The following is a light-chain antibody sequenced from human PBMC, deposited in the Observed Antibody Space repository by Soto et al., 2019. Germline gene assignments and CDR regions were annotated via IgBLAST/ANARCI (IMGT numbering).Light chain of an antibody. CDR2: GAS. V-gene: IGKV3-15*01. Sequence: EIVMTQSPATLSVSPGERATLSCRASHSISSNLAWYQQNPGQAPRLLIYGASTRATGIPARFSGSGSGTDFTLTISILQSEDFAIYYCQQYSNWPPWTFGQGTKVEFK. J-gene: IGKJ1*01. CDR1: HSISSN. CDR3: QQYSNWPPWT.